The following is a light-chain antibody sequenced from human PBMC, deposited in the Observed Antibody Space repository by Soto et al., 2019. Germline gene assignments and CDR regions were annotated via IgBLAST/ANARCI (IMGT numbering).Light chain of an antibody. CDR1: RCDVGGYNY. CDR3: CSYAGTPYV. Sequence: QSALTQPRSVSASPGQSVTISCTGTRCDVGGYNYVSWYQHHPGKAPKLMIYSVSARPSGVPDRFSGSKSGNTASLTISGLQAEDEADYYCCSYAGTPYVFGTGTKVTDL. V-gene: IGLV2-11*01. CDR2: SVS. J-gene: IGLJ1*01.